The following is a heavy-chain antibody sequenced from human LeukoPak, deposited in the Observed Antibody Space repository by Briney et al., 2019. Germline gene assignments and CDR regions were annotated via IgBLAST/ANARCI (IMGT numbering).Heavy chain of an antibody. V-gene: IGHV4-39*07. D-gene: IGHD1-26*01. CDR3: ARDIDDVGAHFDL. Sequence: SETLSLTCSISDDFINNDRYFWSWIRQPPGKGLEWILSINYSGGTYYNPSLNSRLIISVDTAKRQFSLKLTSVTAADTALYFCARDIDDVGAHFDLWGQGTLVTVSS. J-gene: IGHJ4*02. CDR1: DDFINNDRYF. CDR2: INYSGGT.